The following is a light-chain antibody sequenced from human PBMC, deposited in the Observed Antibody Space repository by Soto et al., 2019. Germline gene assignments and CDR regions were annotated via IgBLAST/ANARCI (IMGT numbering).Light chain of an antibody. Sequence: QSALTQPRSVSGSPGQSVTISCTGTSSDVGAYNLVSWYQQHPGKAPKLIIYTVSRRPSGVPDRFSGSKSGNTASLTVSGFRAEDEADYYCCSYAGTYTFYVFGSGTKVTVL. J-gene: IGLJ1*01. V-gene: IGLV2-11*01. CDR1: SSDVGAYNL. CDR3: CSYAGTYTFYV. CDR2: TVS.